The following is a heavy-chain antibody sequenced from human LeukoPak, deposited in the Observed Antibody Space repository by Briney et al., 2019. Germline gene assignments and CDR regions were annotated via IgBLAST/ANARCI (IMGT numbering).Heavy chain of an antibody. J-gene: IGHJ4*02. CDR3: ARGFGMTTVTGFDY. D-gene: IGHD4-17*01. CDR1: GGSISSYY. Sequence: SETLSLTCTVSGGSISSYYWSWIRQPPGKGLEWIGEINHSGSTNYNPSLKSRVTISVDTSKNQFSLKLSSVTAADTAVYYCARGFGMTTVTGFDYWGQGTLVTVSS. CDR2: INHSGST. V-gene: IGHV4-34*01.